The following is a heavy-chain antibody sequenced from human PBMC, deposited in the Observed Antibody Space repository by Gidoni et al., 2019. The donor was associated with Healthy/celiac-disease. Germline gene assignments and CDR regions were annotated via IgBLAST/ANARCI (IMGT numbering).Heavy chain of an antibody. V-gene: IGHV4-34*01. D-gene: IGHD3-10*01. J-gene: IGHJ6*02. CDR3: ARGVYYGSGSQIYYYYGMDV. Sequence: VQPQLRGLVRLNPSVTPFPTCPCYGGFLRGYYWSWIRPPPGKGLEWIGEINHSGSTNYNPSLKSRVTISVDTSKNQFSLKLSSVTAADTAVYYCARGVYYGSGSQIYYYYGMDVWGQGTTVTVSS. CDR2: INHSGST. CDR1: GGFLRGYY.